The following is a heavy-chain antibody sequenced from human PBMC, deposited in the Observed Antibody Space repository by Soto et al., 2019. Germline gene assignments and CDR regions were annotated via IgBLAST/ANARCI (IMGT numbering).Heavy chain of an antibody. D-gene: IGHD6-13*01. Sequence: ETLSLTCTVSGDSISGSPYFWGWIRQPPGKRLEWIGSIFYDGYTLYTPSLRSRVTISVDTSKNQFSLKLASVAAAGTATYFCARLQAAVPHYWGQGTLVTVSS. CDR3: ARLQAAVPHY. V-gene: IGHV4-39*01. J-gene: IGHJ4*02. CDR1: GDSISGSPYF. CDR2: IFYDGYT.